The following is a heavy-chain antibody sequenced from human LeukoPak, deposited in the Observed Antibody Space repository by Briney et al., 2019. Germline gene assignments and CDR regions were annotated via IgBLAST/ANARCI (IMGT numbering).Heavy chain of an antibody. CDR2: INHSGST. D-gene: IGHD3-22*01. J-gene: IGHJ4*02. CDR3: ARGHTSSYYDGSGYYLNDY. CDR1: GGSFSGYY. V-gene: IGHV4-34*01. Sequence: SETLSLTCAVYGGSFSGYYWSWIRQPPGKGLEWIGEINHSGSTNYNPSLKSRVTISVDTSKNQFSLKLSSVTAADTAVYYCARGHTSSYYDGSGYYLNDYWGQGTLVTVSS.